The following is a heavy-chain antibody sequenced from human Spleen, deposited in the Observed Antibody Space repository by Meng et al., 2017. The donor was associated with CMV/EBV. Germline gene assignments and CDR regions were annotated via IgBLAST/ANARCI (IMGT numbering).Heavy chain of an antibody. D-gene: IGHD4-23*01. CDR3: AREGRPAVRADFDC. CDR1: GFTFSSYE. CDR2: VSPTGSTT. V-gene: IGHV3-48*03. J-gene: IGHJ4*02. Sequence: GGSLRLSCAASGFTFSSYEMNWVRQAPGKGLEWVSYVSPTGSTTYYADSVKGRFTISRDNARNSLYLQMNILRAEDTAVYYCAREGRPAVRADFDCWGQGSLVTVSS.